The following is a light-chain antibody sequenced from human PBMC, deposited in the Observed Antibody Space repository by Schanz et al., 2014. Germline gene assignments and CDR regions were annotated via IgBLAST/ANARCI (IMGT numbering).Light chain of an antibody. CDR1: SSDVGGYNY. J-gene: IGLJ1*01. V-gene: IGLV2-8*01. Sequence: QSALTQPASVSGSPGQSITISCTGTSSDVGGYNYVSWYQHHPGKAPKLMIYDVSNRPSGVPDRFSGSKSGNTASLTVYGLQAEDEADYYCTSYAGSNNFGVFGTGTKLTVL. CDR2: DVS. CDR3: TSYAGSNNFGV.